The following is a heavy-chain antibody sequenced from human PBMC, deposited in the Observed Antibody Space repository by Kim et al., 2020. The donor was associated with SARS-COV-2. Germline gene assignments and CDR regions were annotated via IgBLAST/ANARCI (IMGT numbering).Heavy chain of an antibody. Sequence: SETLSLTCAVYGGSFSGYYWSWIRQPPGKGLEWIGEINHSGSTNYNPSLKSRVTISVDTSKNQFSLKLSSVTAADTAVYYCARGPIAARQGFDYYYYGMDVWGQGTTVTVSS. V-gene: IGHV4-34*01. CDR3: ARGPIAARQGFDYYYYGMDV. J-gene: IGHJ6*02. CDR2: INHSGST. D-gene: IGHD6-6*01. CDR1: GGSFSGYY.